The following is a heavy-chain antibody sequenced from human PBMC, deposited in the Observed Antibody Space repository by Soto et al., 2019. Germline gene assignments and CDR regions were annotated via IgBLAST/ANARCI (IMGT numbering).Heavy chain of an antibody. J-gene: IGHJ4*02. CDR1: GYSISSGYY. CDR2: AYHRGTS. CDR3: ARGNGYYETSGDFNS. Sequence: PSETLSLTCTVSGYSISSGYYWGWIRQPPGKGLEWIGSAYHRGTSYYNPSLQSRVTISVDTSKNQSSLRLTSVTAADTAVYYCARGNGYYETSGDFNSWGQGALVTVSS. D-gene: IGHD3-22*01. V-gene: IGHV4-38-2*02.